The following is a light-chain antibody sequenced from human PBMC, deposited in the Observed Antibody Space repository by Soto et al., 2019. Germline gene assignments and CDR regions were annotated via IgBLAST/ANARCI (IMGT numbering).Light chain of an antibody. J-gene: IGKJ5*01. V-gene: IGKV1-9*01. Sequence: DIQLTQSPSFLSASVGDRVTITCRASQGISSYLAWYQQKPGKAPKLLIYAASTLPSGVPSRFSGSGSGTEFTLTISSLPPEDFATYYCQQLNSFPITFGQGTRLEIK. CDR3: QQLNSFPIT. CDR1: QGISSY. CDR2: AAS.